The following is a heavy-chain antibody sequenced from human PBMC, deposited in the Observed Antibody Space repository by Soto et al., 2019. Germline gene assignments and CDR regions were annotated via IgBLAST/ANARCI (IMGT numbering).Heavy chain of an antibody. CDR2: IIPIDATV. CDR1: GGTFSNYA. V-gene: IGHV1-69*12. Sequence: QVQLVQSGAEVKKPGSSVKVSCKASGGTFSNYALISWVRQAPGQGLEWMGGIIPIDATVNYAQKFQGRSTITADESTTKAYMDLGRLRSEDTAVYYCARDLLGFGYTYADVWGQGTTVTVSS. CDR3: ARDLLGFGYTYADV. J-gene: IGHJ6*01. D-gene: IGHD3-10*01.